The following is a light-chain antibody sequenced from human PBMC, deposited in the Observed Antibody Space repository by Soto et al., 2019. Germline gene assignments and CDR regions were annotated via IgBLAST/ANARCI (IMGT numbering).Light chain of an antibody. CDR3: SSYTSSSTYV. J-gene: IGLJ1*01. CDR2: EVS. Sequence: QSALAQPPSVSGSPGQSVTISCTGTSSDVGSYNRVSWYQQPPGTAHKLMIYEVSNRPSGVPDRFSGSKSGNTASLTISWLQAEDEADYYCSSYTSSSTYVFGTGTKVTVL. V-gene: IGLV2-18*02. CDR1: SSDVGSYNR.